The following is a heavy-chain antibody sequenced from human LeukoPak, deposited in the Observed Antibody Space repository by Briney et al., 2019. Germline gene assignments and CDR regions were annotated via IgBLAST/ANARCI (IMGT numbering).Heavy chain of an antibody. CDR2: IYYSGST. CDR3: ARAKPGYCCSTSCYYYYYMDV. D-gene: IGHD2-2*01. V-gene: IGHV4-59*01. CDR1: GGSISSYY. Sequence: SETLSLTCTVSGGSISSYYWSWIRQPPGKGLEWIGYIYYSGSTNYNPSLKSRVTISVDTSKNQFSLKLSSVTAADTAVYYCARAKPGYCCSTSCYYYYYMDVWGKGTTVTVSS. J-gene: IGHJ6*03.